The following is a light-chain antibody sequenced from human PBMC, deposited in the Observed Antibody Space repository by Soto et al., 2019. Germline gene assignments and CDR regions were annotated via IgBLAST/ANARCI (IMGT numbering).Light chain of an antibody. J-gene: IGLJ2*01. V-gene: IGLV2-14*01. CDR2: GVS. Sequence: QSALTQPASVSGSPGQSITISCTGTSSDVGDYNYVSWYQQHPGKAPKLIIYGVSNRPSGISNRFSGSKSVNTASLTVSGLQAEDEADYYCSSYTATNTLVFGGGTKVTV. CDR3: SSYTATNTLV. CDR1: SSDVGDYNY.